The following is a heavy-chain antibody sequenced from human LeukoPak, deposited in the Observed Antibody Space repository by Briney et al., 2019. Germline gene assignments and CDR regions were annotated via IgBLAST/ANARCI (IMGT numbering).Heavy chain of an antibody. Sequence: SVKVSCKASGDTFSSYAVNWVRQAPGQGLEWMGRTIPIYGTANYAQKFQGRVTITTDESTSTAYMELSSLRSEDTAVYYCARSDYSTSSHMDVWGKGTTVTVSS. V-gene: IGHV1-69*05. CDR2: TIPIYGTA. J-gene: IGHJ6*03. CDR1: GDTFSSYA. CDR3: ARSDYSTSSHMDV. D-gene: IGHD6-6*01.